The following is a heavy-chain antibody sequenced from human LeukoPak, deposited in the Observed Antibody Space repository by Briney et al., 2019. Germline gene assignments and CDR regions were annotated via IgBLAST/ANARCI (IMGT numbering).Heavy chain of an antibody. Sequence: GSLRLSREASGFSFNIYSMNWVRQAPGKGLDWVSSISGTSNYIYYADSVKGRFTISRDNAKNTLYLQMNSLRAEDTAVYYCASTIGSAPDYYGSGGFAVLDYWGQGTLVTVSS. V-gene: IGHV3-21*06. J-gene: IGHJ4*02. CDR2: ISGTSNYI. CDR3: ASTIGSAPDYYGSGGFAVLDY. D-gene: IGHD3-10*01. CDR1: GFSFNIYS.